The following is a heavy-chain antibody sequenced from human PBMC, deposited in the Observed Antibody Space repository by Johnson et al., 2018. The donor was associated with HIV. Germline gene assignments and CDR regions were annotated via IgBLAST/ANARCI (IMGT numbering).Heavy chain of an antibody. V-gene: IGHV3-20*04. CDR1: GFTFSSYA. Sequence: EVQLVESGGGLVQPGGSLRLSCAASGFTFSSYAMSWVRQAPGKGLEWVSGINWTGGSTGYADSVKGRFTISRDNAKNSLYLQMNSLRAEDTALYYCARDRTGGAFDIWGQGTMVTVSS. CDR3: ARDRTGGAFDI. CDR2: INWTGGST. J-gene: IGHJ3*02. D-gene: IGHD1-26*01.